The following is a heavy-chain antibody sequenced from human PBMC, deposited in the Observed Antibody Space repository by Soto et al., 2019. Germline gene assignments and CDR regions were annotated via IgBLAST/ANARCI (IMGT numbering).Heavy chain of an antibody. CDR1: CASISNSAYY. V-gene: IGHV4-39*01. D-gene: IGHD6-13*01. CDR3: VTFDFSSTYYDH. Sequence: PSETLSLTCTVSCASISNSAYYWGWIRQPPGKGLEWIGTISYRGSTFYKPSLKSQVTISVDTIKNQFSLKLDSVTVADTAVYYCVTFDFSSTYYDHWGQGTLVTVSS. CDR2: ISYRGST. J-gene: IGHJ4*02.